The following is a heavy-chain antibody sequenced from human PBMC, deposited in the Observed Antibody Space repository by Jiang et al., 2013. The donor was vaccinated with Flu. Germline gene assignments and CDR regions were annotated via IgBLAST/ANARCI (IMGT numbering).Heavy chain of an antibody. D-gene: IGHD2-2*01. J-gene: IGHJ4*02. Sequence: SGAEVKKPGASVKVSYKASGYSLTTYDLTWVRQAPGQGLEWMGWISAYNGHTNYAQNFQGRVTMTTDTSTNTAYMELRSLRSDDTAVYYCARRDRVKYHSDYWGQGTLVTVSS. CDR2: ISAYNGHT. CDR1: GYSLTTYD. V-gene: IGHV1-18*04. CDR3: ARRDRVKYHSDY.